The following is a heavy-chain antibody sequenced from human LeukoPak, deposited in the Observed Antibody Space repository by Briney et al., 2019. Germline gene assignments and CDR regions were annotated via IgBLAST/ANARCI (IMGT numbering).Heavy chain of an antibody. J-gene: IGHJ4*02. V-gene: IGHV1-24*01. CDR3: ATHRITGWYRGIGDY. CDR2: FDPEDGET. D-gene: IGHD6-19*01. Sequence: ASVTVSRKVSGYTLTELSMHWVRQAPGKGLEWMGGFDPEDGETIYAQKFQGRVTMTEDTSTDTAYMELSSLRSEDTAVYYCATHRITGWYRGIGDYWGQGTLVTVSS. CDR1: GYTLTELS.